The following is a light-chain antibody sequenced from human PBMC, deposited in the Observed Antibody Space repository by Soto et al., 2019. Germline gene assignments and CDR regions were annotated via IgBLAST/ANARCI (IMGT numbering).Light chain of an antibody. CDR3: SSFTSINTWV. V-gene: IGLV2-14*01. J-gene: IGLJ3*02. CDR2: EVS. Sequence: QSVLTQPASVSGSPGQSITISCTGTSSDVGGYNYVSWYQQHPDKAPKLMIYEVSNRPSGVSNRFSGSKSGNTASLTISGLQAEDEADYYCSSFTSINTWVFGGGTKVTVL. CDR1: SSDVGGYNY.